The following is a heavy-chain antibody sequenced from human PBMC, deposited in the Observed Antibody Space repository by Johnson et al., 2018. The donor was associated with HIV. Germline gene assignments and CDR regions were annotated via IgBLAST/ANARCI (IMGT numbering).Heavy chain of an antibody. J-gene: IGHJ3*02. V-gene: IGHV3-23*04. D-gene: IGHD2-15*01. CDR1: GFTFSSYA. CDR2: ISGSGGST. CDR3: AKDAYCSGGRCYGFGAFDI. Sequence: VQLVESGGGLVQPGGSLRLSCAASGFTFSSYAMSWVRQAPGKGLEWVSGISGSGGSTYYADSVNGRFTISRDNSKNTLYVHMKSLRAEDTAVYYCAKDAYCSGGRCYGFGAFDIWGQGTKVTVSS.